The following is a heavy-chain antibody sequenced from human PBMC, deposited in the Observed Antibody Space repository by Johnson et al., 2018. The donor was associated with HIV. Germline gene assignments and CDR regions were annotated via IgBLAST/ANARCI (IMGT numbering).Heavy chain of an antibody. CDR2: IGTAGDT. D-gene: IGHD3-22*01. V-gene: IGHV3-13*01. CDR1: GFTFSSYD. CDR3: VRVGHGSDYYRDAFDI. Sequence: MHLVESGGGLVQPGGSLRLSCAASGFTFSSYDIHWVRQGTGKGLEWVSAIGTAGDTYYAGSVKGRFTIPRENAKNSLYLQMNSLTAGDTAMYYCVRVGHGSDYYRDAFDIWGQGTMVTVSS. J-gene: IGHJ3*02.